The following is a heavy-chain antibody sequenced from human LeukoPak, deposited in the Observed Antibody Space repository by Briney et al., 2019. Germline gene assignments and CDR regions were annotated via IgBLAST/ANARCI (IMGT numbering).Heavy chain of an antibody. V-gene: IGHV3-48*03. J-gene: IGHJ4*02. CDR3: ARDLAVAGKGPGDY. Sequence: GGSLRLSCAASGFTFSSYEMNWVRQAPGKGLEWVSYISSSGSTIYYADSVKGRFTISRDNAKNSLYLQMNSLRAEDTAVYYCARDLAVAGKGPGDYWGQGTLVIVSS. D-gene: IGHD6-19*01. CDR2: ISSSGSTI. CDR1: GFTFSSYE.